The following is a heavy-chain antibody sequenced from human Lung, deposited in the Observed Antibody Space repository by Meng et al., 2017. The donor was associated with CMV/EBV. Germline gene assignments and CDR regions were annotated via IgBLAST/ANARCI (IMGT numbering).Heavy chain of an antibody. Sequence: GEXXKISCAASGFTVSSNYMSWVRQAPGKGLEWVSVIYSGGHRYYAGSVKGRFTISRDNSKNTLHLQMNSLRAEDTAMYYCARAGTSSGAFDIWGQGTMVTVSS. J-gene: IGHJ3*02. D-gene: IGHD6-6*01. CDR3: ARAGTSSGAFDI. CDR2: IYSGGHR. V-gene: IGHV3-53*01. CDR1: GFTVSSNY.